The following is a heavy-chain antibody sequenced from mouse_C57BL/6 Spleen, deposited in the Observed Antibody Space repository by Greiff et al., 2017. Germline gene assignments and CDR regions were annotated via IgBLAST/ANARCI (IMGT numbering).Heavy chain of an antibody. CDR3: AREVAEDYYAKDY. V-gene: IGHV1-42*01. Sequence: EVKLMESGPELVKPGASVKISCKASGYSFTGYYMNWVKQSPETSLEWIGEINPSTGGTTYNQKFKAKATLTVDKSSSTAYMQLKSLTSEDSAVYYCAREVAEDYYAKDYWGQGTSVTVAS. D-gene: IGHD1-1*01. CDR1: GYSFTGYY. J-gene: IGHJ4*01. CDR2: INPSTGGT.